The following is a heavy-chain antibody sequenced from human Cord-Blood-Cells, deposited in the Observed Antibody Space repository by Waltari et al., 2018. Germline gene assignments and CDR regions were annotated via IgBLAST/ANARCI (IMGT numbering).Heavy chain of an antibody. CDR1: VFPFSRSG. Sequence: QVQLVESGGGVVQPGGSLRLSCAASVFPFSRSGLHCVRQAPGKGLEWVAFIRYDGSNKYYADSVKGRFTISRDNSKNTLYLQMNSLRAEDTAVYYCAKAGSSSYFDYWGQGTLVTVSS. D-gene: IGHD6-6*01. CDR3: AKAGSSSYFDY. J-gene: IGHJ4*02. V-gene: IGHV3-30*02. CDR2: IRYDGSNK.